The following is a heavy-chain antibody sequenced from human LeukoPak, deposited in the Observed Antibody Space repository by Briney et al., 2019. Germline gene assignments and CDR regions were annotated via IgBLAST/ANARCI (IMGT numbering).Heavy chain of an antibody. D-gene: IGHD5-12*01. CDR3: ARSYDWAFDI. CDR1: GFTFSSYS. V-gene: IGHV3-21*01. J-gene: IGHJ3*02. CDR2: ISSTSGYI. Sequence: GGSLRPSCAASGFTFSSYSMKWVRQAPGKGLEWVSSISSTSGYIYYADSVEGRFTISRDNAKNSLYLQMSSLRAEDTAVYYCARSYDWAFDIWGQETMVTVSS.